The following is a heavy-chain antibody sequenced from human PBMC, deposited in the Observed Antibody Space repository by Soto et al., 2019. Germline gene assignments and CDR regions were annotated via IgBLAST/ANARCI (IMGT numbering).Heavy chain of an antibody. CDR3: ARPPRVGETTAPPYFDY. Sequence: GGSLRLTCAASGFTFSSYAMHWVRQAQGKGLEWVAVISYDGSNKYYADSVKGRFTISRDNSKNTLYLQMNSLRAEDTAVYYCARPPRVGETTAPPYFDYWGQGTLVTVSS. J-gene: IGHJ4*02. CDR2: ISYDGSNK. V-gene: IGHV3-30-3*01. D-gene: IGHD1-1*01. CDR1: GFTFSSYA.